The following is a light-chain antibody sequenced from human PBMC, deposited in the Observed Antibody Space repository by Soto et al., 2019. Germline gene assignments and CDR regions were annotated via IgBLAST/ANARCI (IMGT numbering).Light chain of an antibody. J-gene: IGLJ2*01. V-gene: IGLV4-69*01. CDR1: SGHSSYA. Sequence: QLVLTRSPSASASLGASVKLTCTLSSGHSSYAIAWHQQQPEKGPRYLMKLNSDGSHSKGDGIPDRFSGSSSGAERYLTISRRQSEDVADYYCQTAGVFGRGTKLTVL. CDR2: LNSDGSH. CDR3: QTAGV.